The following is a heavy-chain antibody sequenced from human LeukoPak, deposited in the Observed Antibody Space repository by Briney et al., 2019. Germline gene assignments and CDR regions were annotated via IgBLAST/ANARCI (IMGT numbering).Heavy chain of an antibody. CDR1: GGSISSYY. V-gene: IGHV4-59*12. Sequence: SETLSLTCTVSGGSISSYYWSWIRQPPGKGLEWIGYIYYSGSTNYNPSLKSRVTISVDTSKNQFSLKLSSVTAADTAVYYCASWPSIRGVIPDDYWGQGTLVTVSS. J-gene: IGHJ4*02. D-gene: IGHD3-10*01. CDR3: ASWPSIRGVIPDDY. CDR2: IYYSGST.